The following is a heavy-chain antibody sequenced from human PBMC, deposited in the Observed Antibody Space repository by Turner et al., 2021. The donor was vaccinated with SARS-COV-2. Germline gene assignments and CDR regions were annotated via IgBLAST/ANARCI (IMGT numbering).Heavy chain of an antibody. D-gene: IGHD1-1*01. CDR2: IYYSGGT. CDR3: AGEESGRYYDDYGMDV. Sequence: QLQLQESGPGLVQPSEALSLTCTVPGGSISSSSYYWGWIRQPPGKGLECIGTIYYSGGTYYNPSHKNRVTISVDTSKIHLAQKMSSVTAADTAVYYCAGEESGRYYDDYGMDVWGQGTPVTVSS. CDR1: GGSISSSSYY. V-gene: IGHV4-39*02. J-gene: IGHJ6*02.